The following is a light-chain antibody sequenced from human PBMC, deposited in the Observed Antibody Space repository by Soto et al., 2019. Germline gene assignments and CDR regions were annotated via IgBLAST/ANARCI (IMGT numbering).Light chain of an antibody. CDR1: SSDVGGYNY. CDR2: DVS. CDR3: SSYTTSNTRQIV. J-gene: IGLJ1*01. Sequence: QSALTQPASVSGSPGQSITISCTGTSSDVGGYNYVSWYQHHPGKAPKLLIYDVSNRPSGVSNRFSGSKSDNTASLTISGLQPEDDADDYCSSYTTSNTRQIVCVAGSKLTVL. V-gene: IGLV2-14*03.